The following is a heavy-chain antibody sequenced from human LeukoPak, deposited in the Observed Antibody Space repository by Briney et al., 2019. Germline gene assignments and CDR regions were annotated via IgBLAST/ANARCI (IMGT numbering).Heavy chain of an antibody. CDR1: SGSFRTYY. Sequence: PSETLSLTCTVPSGSFRTYYWSWIRQPPGKGLEYIGYISYSGSTNYNPSLKSRVTISVDTSKSQFSLNLSSVTAADTAIYYCARVLSPDYYGSGSSAGFDYWGQGTLVTVSS. J-gene: IGHJ4*02. D-gene: IGHD3-10*01. V-gene: IGHV4-59*01. CDR2: ISYSGST. CDR3: ARVLSPDYYGSGSSAGFDY.